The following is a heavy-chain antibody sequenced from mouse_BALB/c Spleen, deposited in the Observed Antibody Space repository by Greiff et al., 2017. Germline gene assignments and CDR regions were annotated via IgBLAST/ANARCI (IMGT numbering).Heavy chain of an antibody. CDR3: ARRGNLDY. CDR1: GYTFTGYN. CDR2: IDPYYGGT. Sequence: EVKLVESGPELEKPGASVKISCKASGYTFTGYNMNWVKQSTGKGLEWIGYIDPYYGGTSYNQKFKGKATLTVDKSSSTAYMQLKSLTSEDSAVYYCARRGNLDYWGQGTTLTVSS. V-gene: IGHV1S135*01. J-gene: IGHJ2*01.